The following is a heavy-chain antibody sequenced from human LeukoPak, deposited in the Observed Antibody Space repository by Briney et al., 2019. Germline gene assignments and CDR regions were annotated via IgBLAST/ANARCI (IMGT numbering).Heavy chain of an antibody. CDR1: GFTVSSNY. D-gene: IGHD2-2*01. V-gene: IGHV3-66*01. Sequence: GGSLRLSCAASGFTVSSNYMSWVRQAPGKGLEWVSVIYSGGSTYYADSVKGRFTISRDNSKNTLYLQMNCLRAEDTAVYYCARAPDIVVVPAINHDAFDIWGQGTMVTVSS. J-gene: IGHJ3*02. CDR2: IYSGGST. CDR3: ARAPDIVVVPAINHDAFDI.